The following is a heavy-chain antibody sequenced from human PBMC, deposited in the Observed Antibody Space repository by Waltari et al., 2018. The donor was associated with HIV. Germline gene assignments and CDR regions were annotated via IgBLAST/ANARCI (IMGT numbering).Heavy chain of an antibody. V-gene: IGHV3-21*01. Sequence: EVQLVESGGGLVKPGGSLRLSCAASGFTFSSYSMNWVRQAPGKGLEWVSSISSSSSYIYYADSVKGRFTISRDNAKNSLYLQMNSLRAEDTAVYYCARDFSGAAGYFDYWGKGTLVTVSS. J-gene: IGHJ4*02. D-gene: IGHD6-13*01. CDR3: ARDFSGAAGYFDY. CDR2: ISSSSSYI. CDR1: GFTFSSYS.